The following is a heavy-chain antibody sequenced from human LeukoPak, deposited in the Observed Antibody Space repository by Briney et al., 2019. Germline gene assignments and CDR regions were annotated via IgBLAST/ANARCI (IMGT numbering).Heavy chain of an antibody. D-gene: IGHD6-19*01. CDR2: IYYSGST. J-gene: IGHJ4*02. CDR1: GGSISSGGYS. Sequence: PSETLSLTCAVSGGSISSGGYSWSWIRQPPGKGLEWIGYIYYSGSTNYNPSLKSRVTISVDTSKNQFSLKLSSVTAADTAVYYCASWKHSSGSWYFDYWGQGTLVTVSS. CDR3: ASWKHSSGSWYFDY. V-gene: IGHV4-61*08.